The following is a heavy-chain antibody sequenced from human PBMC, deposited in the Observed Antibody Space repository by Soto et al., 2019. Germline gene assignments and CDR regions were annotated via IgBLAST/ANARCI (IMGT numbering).Heavy chain of an antibody. V-gene: IGHV1-69*13. Sequence: ASVKVSCKASGGTFSSYAISWVRQAPGQGLEWMGGIIPIFGTANYAQKFQGRVTITADESTSTAYMELSSLRSEDTAVYYCARVEHRAGYYYGMDVWGQGTTVTVS. D-gene: IGHD3-16*02. J-gene: IGHJ6*02. CDR2: IIPIFGTA. CDR1: GGTFSSYA. CDR3: ARVEHRAGYYYGMDV.